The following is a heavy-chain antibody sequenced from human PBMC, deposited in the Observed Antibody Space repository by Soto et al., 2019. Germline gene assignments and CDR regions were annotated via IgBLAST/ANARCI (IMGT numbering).Heavy chain of an antibody. CDR3: AKDRRKVVIAAPVDY. CDR1: GFTFSSYG. J-gene: IGHJ4*02. D-gene: IGHD2-21*01. Sequence: QVQLVESGGGVVQPGRSLRLSCAASGFTFSSYGMHWVRQAPGKGLEWVAVISYDGSNKYYADSVRGRFTISRDNSKNTLYLQMRSRRGADTAVYYCAKDRRKVVIAAPVDYWCQGTLVTVSS. V-gene: IGHV3-30*18. CDR2: ISYDGSNK.